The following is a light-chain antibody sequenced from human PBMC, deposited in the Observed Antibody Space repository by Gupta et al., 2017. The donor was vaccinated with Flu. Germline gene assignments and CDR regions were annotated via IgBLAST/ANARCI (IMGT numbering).Light chain of an antibody. CDR2: EVS. J-gene: IGKJ1*01. V-gene: IGKV2D-29*01. Sequence: WLLQKPGQPPQLLLSEVSNRFSGVPDRFSGSGSGTDFTLKLSRVEAEDVGVYYFMQSIQLWTFGHGTTVEIK. CDR3: MQSIQLWT.